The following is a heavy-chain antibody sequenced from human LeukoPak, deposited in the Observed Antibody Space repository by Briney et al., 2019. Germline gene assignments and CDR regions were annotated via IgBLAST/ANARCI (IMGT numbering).Heavy chain of an antibody. D-gene: IGHD6-6*01. V-gene: IGHV3-7*01. Sequence: GGSLRLSCAASGFTFSIYWMTWVRQAPGKGLEWVANIQQDGSEKYYVDSVKGRFTISRDNAKNSLYLQMNSLRAEDTAVYYCARDVSDENGSSSRIHLDYWGQGTLVTVSS. CDR3: ARDVSDENGSSSRIHLDY. CDR2: IQQDGSEK. CDR1: GFTFSIYW. J-gene: IGHJ4*02.